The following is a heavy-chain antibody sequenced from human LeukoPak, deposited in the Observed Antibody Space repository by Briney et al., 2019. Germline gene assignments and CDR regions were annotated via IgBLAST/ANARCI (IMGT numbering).Heavy chain of an antibody. CDR3: ARNGGYHFDY. V-gene: IGHV3-66*01. CDR2: IYSGGST. J-gene: IGHJ4*02. Sequence: PGGSLRLSCAASGFTVSSNYMSWVRQAPGKGLEWVSIIYSGGSTYYADSVKGRFSISKDNSKNTLYLQMNSLRAEDTAVCYCARNGGYHFDYWGQGTLVTVSS. D-gene: IGHD3-22*01. CDR1: GFTVSSNY.